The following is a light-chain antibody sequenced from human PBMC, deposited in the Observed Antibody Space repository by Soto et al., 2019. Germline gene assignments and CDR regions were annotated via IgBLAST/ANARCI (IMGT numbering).Light chain of an antibody. Sequence: EIVMTQSPATLSVSPGERATLSCRASQSVRSNLAWYQQKPGQAPRLLIYGASTRATGIPARFSGSGSGTEFTPTISSVESEDFAIYYCQQHNDWPTFGQGTRLEIK. CDR1: QSVRSN. CDR3: QQHNDWPT. J-gene: IGKJ5*01. V-gene: IGKV3-15*01. CDR2: GAS.